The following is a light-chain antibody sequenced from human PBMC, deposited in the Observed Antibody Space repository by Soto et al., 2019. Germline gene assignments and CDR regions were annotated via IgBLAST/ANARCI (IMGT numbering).Light chain of an antibody. V-gene: IGKV3-20*01. Sequence: ENVLTQSPASLSVFPGEGATLSCRASQSLSNRYFAWYQQKPGQAPRLLIYGASSRATGIPDRFTGSGSRTDFTLTISRLEPEDCAVYYCQHYGSSPTFGQGTKLDIK. J-gene: IGKJ1*01. CDR2: GAS. CDR1: QSLSNRY. CDR3: QHYGSSPT.